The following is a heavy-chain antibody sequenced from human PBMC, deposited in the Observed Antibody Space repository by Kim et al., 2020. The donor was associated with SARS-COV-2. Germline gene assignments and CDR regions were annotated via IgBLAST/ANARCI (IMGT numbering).Heavy chain of an antibody. D-gene: IGHD6-19*01. J-gene: IGHJ6*02. CDR3: ARDLIAVAGDNYYYYGMDV. CDR2: ISSSSSYT. V-gene: IGHV3-11*05. Sequence: GGSLRLSCAASGFTFSDYYMSWIRQAPGKGLEWVSYISSSSSYTNYADSVKGRFTISRDNAKNSLYLQMNSLRAEDTAVYYCARDLIAVAGDNYYYYGMDVWGQGTTVTVSS. CDR1: GFTFSDYY.